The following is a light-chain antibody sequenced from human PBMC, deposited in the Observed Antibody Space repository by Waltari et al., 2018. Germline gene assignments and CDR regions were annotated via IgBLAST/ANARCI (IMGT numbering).Light chain of an antibody. Sequence: HSALTQPASVSGSPGPTITLPRTGTSIAIGGHNFVPWYHQPPGKAPKLKIYDVVKRPAGVSSCSSGSKVAKTATLTISGVQAEDYAIYDCSTNASIKFGGGTKLTVL. CDR2: DVV. J-gene: IGLJ2*01. V-gene: IGLV2-14*01. CDR3: STNASIK. CDR1: SIAIGGHNF.